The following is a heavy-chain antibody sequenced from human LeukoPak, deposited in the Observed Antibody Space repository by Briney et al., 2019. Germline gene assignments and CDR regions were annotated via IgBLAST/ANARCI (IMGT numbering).Heavy chain of an antibody. J-gene: IGHJ4*02. CDR3: ARVPLRLLEPFDY. Sequence: SETLSHTCAVYGGSVSGYYWSWIRQPPGKGLEWIGEISHRGRTHYNPSLESRVSMSVDTSKNQFALKLNSVTAADTAVYYCARVPLRLLEPFDYWAQGILVTVSS. CDR1: GGSVSGYY. V-gene: IGHV4-34*01. D-gene: IGHD3-3*01. CDR2: ISHRGRT.